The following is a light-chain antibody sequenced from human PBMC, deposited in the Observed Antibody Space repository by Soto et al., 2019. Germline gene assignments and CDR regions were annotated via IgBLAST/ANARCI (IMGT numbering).Light chain of an antibody. V-gene: IGLV2-8*01. CDR2: EVS. CDR1: SSDVGGYNS. Sequence: QSALTQPPSASGSPGQSVTISCTGTSSDVGGYNSVSWYQQHPGKAPRLMIYEVSKRPSGVPDRFSGSKSGSTASLTVSGLQAEYEADYYCSSYAGRLVFGGGTKLTVL. J-gene: IGLJ2*01. CDR3: SSYAGRLV.